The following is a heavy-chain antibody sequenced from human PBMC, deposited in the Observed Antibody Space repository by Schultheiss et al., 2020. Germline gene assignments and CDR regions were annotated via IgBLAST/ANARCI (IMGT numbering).Heavy chain of an antibody. CDR1: GGSMSSNY. Sequence: SETLSLTCIVSGGSMSSNYWSWVRQSAGKGLEWIGRIYTSGSTIYNPSLKSRVTMSTDTSKNQFSLKLNSVTAADTAVYYCARGGHYFESSGYYGGVYYFDYWGQGTLVTVSS. D-gene: IGHD3-22*01. V-gene: IGHV4-4*07. CDR3: ARGGHYFESSGYYGGVYYFDY. J-gene: IGHJ4*02. CDR2: IYTSGST.